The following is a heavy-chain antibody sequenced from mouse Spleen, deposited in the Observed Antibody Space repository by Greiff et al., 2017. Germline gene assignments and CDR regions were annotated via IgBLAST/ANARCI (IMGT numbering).Heavy chain of an antibody. V-gene: IGHV5-9*04. CDR2: ISSGGGNT. Sequence: EVNVVESGGGLVKLGGSLKLSCAASGFTFSSYAMSWVRQTPEKRLEWVATISSGGGNTYYPDSVKGRFTISRDNAKNTLYLQMSSLKSEDTAMYYCARRYGNYAMDYWGQGTSVTVSS. D-gene: IGHD2-10*02. CDR3: ARRYGNYAMDY. CDR1: GFTFSSYA. J-gene: IGHJ4*01.